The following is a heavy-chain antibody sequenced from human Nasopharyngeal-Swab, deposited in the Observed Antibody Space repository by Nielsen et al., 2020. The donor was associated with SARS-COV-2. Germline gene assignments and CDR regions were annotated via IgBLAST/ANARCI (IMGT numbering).Heavy chain of an antibody. V-gene: IGHV3-23*01. CDR1: GFTFSSYA. CDR2: ISGSGGST. J-gene: IGHJ4*02. CDR3: AKVGITMIVVVKYYFDY. Sequence: WGSLRLSCAASGFTFSSYAMSWVRQAPGKGLEWVSAISGSGGSTYYADSVKGRFTISRDNSKNTLYLQMNSLRAEDTAVYYCAKVGITMIVVVKYYFDYWGQGTLVTVSS. D-gene: IGHD3-22*01.